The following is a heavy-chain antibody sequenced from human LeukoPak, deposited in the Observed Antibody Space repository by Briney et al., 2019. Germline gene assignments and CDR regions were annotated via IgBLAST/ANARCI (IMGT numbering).Heavy chain of an antibody. CDR1: GYSFTTYW. CDR2: IYPGDSSI. V-gene: IGHV5-51*01. J-gene: IGHJ4*02. Sequence: GESLKISCKSSGYSFTTYWIGWVRQMPGKGLEWMGIIYPGDSSIRYGPSFQGQVTISADKSISTAYLQWSSLRASDSAMFYCARLASSSSRSVDYWGQGTLVTVSS. D-gene: IGHD6-6*01. CDR3: ARLASSSSRSVDY.